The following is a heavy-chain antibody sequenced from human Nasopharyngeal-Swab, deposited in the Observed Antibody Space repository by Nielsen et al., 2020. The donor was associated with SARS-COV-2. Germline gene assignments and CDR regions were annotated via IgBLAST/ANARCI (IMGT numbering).Heavy chain of an antibody. D-gene: IGHD6-13*01. J-gene: IGHJ4*02. V-gene: IGHV3-7*01. CDR2: IKQDGSDK. CDR3: AKDAGGYSSS. Sequence: GVLKISCAASGLTFTNSWMSWVRQAPGKGLEWVANIKQDGSDKYYVDSVKGRFTISRDNSKNTLYLQMSSLRAEDTAVYYCAKDAGGYSSSWGQGTLVTVSS. CDR1: GLTFTNSW.